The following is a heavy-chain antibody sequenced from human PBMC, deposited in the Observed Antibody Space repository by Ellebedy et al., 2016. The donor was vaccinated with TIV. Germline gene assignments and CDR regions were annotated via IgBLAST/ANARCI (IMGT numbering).Heavy chain of an antibody. CDR3: ARGLRATLYYYYGMDV. Sequence: PGGSLRLSCAASGFTFSSYGMHWVRQAPGKGLEWVAFIRYDGSNKYYADSVKGRFTISRDNAKNSLYLQMNSLRAEDTAVYYCARGLRATLYYYYGMDVWGQGTTVTVSS. CDR1: GFTFSSYG. D-gene: IGHD3-10*01. V-gene: IGHV3-30*02. CDR2: IRYDGSNK. J-gene: IGHJ6*02.